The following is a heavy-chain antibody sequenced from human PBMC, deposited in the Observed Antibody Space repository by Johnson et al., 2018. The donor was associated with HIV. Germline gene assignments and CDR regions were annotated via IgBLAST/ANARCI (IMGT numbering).Heavy chain of an antibody. CDR3: ASSRYDSSGYGI. J-gene: IGHJ3*02. V-gene: IGHV3-66*01. CDR2: MYSGCST. Sequence: EVQLVESGGGLVKPGRSLRLSCAASGFTFDDYGMSWVRQAPGQGLEWVSVMYSGCSTYYADSVQGRFTISRDNSKNTLYLQMNSLRAEDTAVYYCASSRYDSSGYGIWGQGTMVTVSS. D-gene: IGHD3-22*01. CDR1: GFTFDDYG.